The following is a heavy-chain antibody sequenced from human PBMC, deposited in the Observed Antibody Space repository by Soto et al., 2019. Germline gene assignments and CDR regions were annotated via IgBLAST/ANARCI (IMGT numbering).Heavy chain of an antibody. D-gene: IGHD3-22*01. V-gene: IGHV1-2*04. J-gene: IGHJ3*02. Sequence: ASVKVYCKASGYTFTGYYMHWVRQAPGQGLEWMGWIDPNSGATNYAQKFQGWVTMTRDTSISTAYMELSRLRSDDTAVYYCATTLFYYYDTSGPDAFDSWGQGTLVTVSS. CDR2: IDPNSGAT. CDR3: ATTLFYYYDTSGPDAFDS. CDR1: GYTFTGYY.